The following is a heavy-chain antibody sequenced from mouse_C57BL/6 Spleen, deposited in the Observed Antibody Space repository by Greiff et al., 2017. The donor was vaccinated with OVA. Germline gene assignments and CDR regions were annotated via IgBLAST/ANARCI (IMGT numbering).Heavy chain of an antibody. V-gene: IGHV10-1*01. CDR1: GFSFNTYA. D-gene: IGHD6-2*01. CDR2: IRSKSNNYAT. CDR3: VRVSRWYFDV. J-gene: IGHJ1*03. Sequence: EVNLVESGGGLVQPKGSLKLSCAASGFSFNTYAMNWVRQAPGKGLEWVARIRSKSNNYATYYADSVKDRFTISRDDSESMLYLQMNNLKTEDTAMYYCVRVSRWYFDVWGTGTTVTVSS.